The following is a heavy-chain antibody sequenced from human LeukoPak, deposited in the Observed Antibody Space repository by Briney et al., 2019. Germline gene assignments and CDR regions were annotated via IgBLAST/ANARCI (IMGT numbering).Heavy chain of an antibody. J-gene: IGHJ4*02. Sequence: GGSLRLSCAASGFTFSGYEMNWVRQAPGKGLEWVSFISTSGSTIYYADSVKGRFTISRDNAKNSLYLQMNSLRDEDTAVYYCARAVAADFWGQGTQVTVSS. CDR3: ARAVAADF. CDR1: GFTFSGYE. CDR2: ISTSGSTI. V-gene: IGHV3-48*03. D-gene: IGHD6-19*01.